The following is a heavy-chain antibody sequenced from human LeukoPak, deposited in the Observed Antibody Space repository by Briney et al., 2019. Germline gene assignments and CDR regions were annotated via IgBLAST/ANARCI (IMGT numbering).Heavy chain of an antibody. J-gene: IGHJ5*02. Sequence: GGSLRLSCAASGFTVNRNYMNWVRQAPGKGLEWVSVIFSGGNTYYADSVKGRFSVSRDNSKNPVYLQMNSLRAEDTAVYYCARDLGENWFDPWGQGTLVTVSS. CDR1: GFTVNRNY. V-gene: IGHV3-53*01. CDR2: IFSGGNT. CDR3: ARDLGENWFDP. D-gene: IGHD3-10*01.